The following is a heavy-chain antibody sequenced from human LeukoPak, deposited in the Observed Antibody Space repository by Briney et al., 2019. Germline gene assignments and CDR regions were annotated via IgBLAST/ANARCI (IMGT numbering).Heavy chain of an antibody. V-gene: IGHV4-4*07. J-gene: IGHJ4*02. D-gene: IGHD3-10*01. CDR2: IYISGNT. CDR3: ARGRGYPIFDC. CDR1: GGSISSSY. Sequence: SETLSLTCTVSGGSISSSYWSWIRQSAGKGLEWIGRIYISGNTNYNPSLKSRVTMSVDMSKNQFSLNVNSVTAADTAVYYCARGRGYPIFDCWGQGTLVTVSS.